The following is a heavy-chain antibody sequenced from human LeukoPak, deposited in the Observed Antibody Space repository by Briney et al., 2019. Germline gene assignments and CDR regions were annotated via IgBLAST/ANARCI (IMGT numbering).Heavy chain of an antibody. CDR2: INHSGST. D-gene: IGHD3-3*01. J-gene: IGHJ4*02. V-gene: IGHV4-34*01. Sequence: PSETLSLTCAVYGGSFRGYFWSWIRQPPGKGLEWIGEINHSGSTNYNASLKSRVTISVDTSKNQFSLKVTSVTAADTAVYYCARAYRIWSGTLGYWGQGTLVTVSS. CDR3: ARAYRIWSGTLGY. CDR1: GGSFRGYF.